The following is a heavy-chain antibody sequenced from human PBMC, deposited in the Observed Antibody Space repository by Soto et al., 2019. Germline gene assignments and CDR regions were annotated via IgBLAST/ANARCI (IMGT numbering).Heavy chain of an antibody. D-gene: IGHD6-13*01. CDR2: IIPIFGTA. V-gene: IGHV1-69*13. CDR3: ARDNRAAAGDYYYYGMDV. Sequence: ASVNVSCKASGGTFSSYAISWVRQAPGQGLEWMGGIIPIFGTANYAQKFQGRVTITADESTSTAYMELSSLRSEDTAVYYCARDNRAAAGDYYYYGMDVWGQETTVTVSS. CDR1: GGTFSSYA. J-gene: IGHJ6*02.